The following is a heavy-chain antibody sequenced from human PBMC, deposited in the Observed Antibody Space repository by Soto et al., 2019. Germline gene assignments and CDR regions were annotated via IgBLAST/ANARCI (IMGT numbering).Heavy chain of an antibody. D-gene: IGHD6-19*01. J-gene: IGHJ6*02. CDR2: ISYDGSNK. CDR1: GFTFSSYG. CDR3: AKEKQWLVADYYYGMDV. Sequence: QVQLVESGGGVVQPGRSLRLSCAASGFTFSSYGMHWVRQAPGKGLEWVAVISYDGSNKYYADSVKGRFTISRDNSKNTLYLQMNSLGAEDTAVYYCAKEKQWLVADYYYGMDVWGQGTTVTVSS. V-gene: IGHV3-30*18.